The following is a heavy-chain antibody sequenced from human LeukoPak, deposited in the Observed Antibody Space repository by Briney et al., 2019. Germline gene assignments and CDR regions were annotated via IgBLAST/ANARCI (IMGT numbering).Heavy chain of an antibody. CDR3: ARVSTLSHAFDI. Sequence: GASVKASCKASGYTFTGYYMHWVRQAPGQGLEWMGWINPNSGGTNYAQKFQGRVTMTRDTSISTAYMELSRLRSDDTAVYYCARVSTLSHAFDIWGQGTMVTVSS. J-gene: IGHJ3*02. V-gene: IGHV1-2*02. CDR2: INPNSGGT. CDR1: GYTFTGYY. D-gene: IGHD2/OR15-2a*01.